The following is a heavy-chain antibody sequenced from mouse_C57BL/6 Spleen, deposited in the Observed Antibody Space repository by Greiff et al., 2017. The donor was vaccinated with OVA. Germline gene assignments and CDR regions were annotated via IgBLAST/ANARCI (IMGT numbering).Heavy chain of an antibody. J-gene: IGHJ3*01. CDR2: IYPGSGST. D-gene: IGHD2-5*01. CDR3: ARGGYSNYVGVWFAY. CDR1: GYTFTSYW. Sequence: QVQLQQSGAELVKPGASVKMSCKASGYTFTSYWITWVKQRPGQGLEWIGDIYPGSGSTNYNEKFKSKATLTVDTSSSTAYMQLSSLTSEDSAVYYCARGGYSNYVGVWFAYWGQGTLVTVSA. V-gene: IGHV1-55*01.